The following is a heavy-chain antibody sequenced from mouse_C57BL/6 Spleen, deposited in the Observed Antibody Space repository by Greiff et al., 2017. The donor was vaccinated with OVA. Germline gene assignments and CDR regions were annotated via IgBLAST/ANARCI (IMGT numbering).Heavy chain of an antibody. D-gene: IGHD4-1*01. J-gene: IGHJ3*01. CDR2: ISSGGSYT. Sequence: EVQVVESGGDLVKPGGSLKLSCAASGFTFSSYGMSWVRQTPDKRLEWVATISSGGSYTYYPDSVKGRFTISRDNAKNTLYLQMSSLKSEDTAMYYCARHETVPFAYWGQGTLVTVSA. V-gene: IGHV5-6*01. CDR3: ARHETVPFAY. CDR1: GFTFSSYG.